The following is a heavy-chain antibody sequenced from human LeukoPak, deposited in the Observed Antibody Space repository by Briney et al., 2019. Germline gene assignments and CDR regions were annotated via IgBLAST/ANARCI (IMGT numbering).Heavy chain of an antibody. CDR2: ITLDGSAA. J-gene: IGHJ4*02. CDR3: ARAGYSFDSPNYFDY. CDR1: GFTFTSYW. V-gene: IGHV3-74*03. Sequence: PGGSLRLSCAASGFTFTSYWMHWVRQAPGKGLVWVSRITLDGSAATYADSVKGRFTISRDNAKNTVSLQMNSLSADDTAVYYCARAGYSFDSPNYFDYWGQGTLVTVSS. D-gene: IGHD5-18*01.